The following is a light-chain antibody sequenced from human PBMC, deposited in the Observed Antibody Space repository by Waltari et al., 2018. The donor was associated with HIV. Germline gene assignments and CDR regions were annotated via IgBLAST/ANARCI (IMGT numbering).Light chain of an antibody. CDR2: SNS. Sequence: QSVLTQPPSASGTPGQRVTISCSGSNSNIGSNIINWYQQLPGTAPKLRIYSNSQRPSGVPDRFSGSKSGTSASLAISGLQSEDEADYYCASWDDSLNGYVFGTGTKVTVL. CDR1: NSNIGSNI. V-gene: IGLV1-44*01. J-gene: IGLJ1*01. CDR3: ASWDDSLNGYV.